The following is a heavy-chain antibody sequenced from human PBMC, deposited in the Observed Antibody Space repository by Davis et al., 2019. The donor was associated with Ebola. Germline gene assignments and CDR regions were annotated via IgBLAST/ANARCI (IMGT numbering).Heavy chain of an antibody. V-gene: IGHV1-3*01. D-gene: IGHD2-2*01. J-gene: IGHJ6*02. CDR3: AREYCSSTSCYHYYYYGMDV. Sequence: ASVKVSCKASGYTFTSYAMHWVRQAPGQRLEWMGWINAGNGNTKYSQKFQDRVTITRDTSASTAYMELSSLRSEDTAVYYCAREYCSSTSCYHYYYYGMDVWGQGTTVTVSS. CDR1: GYTFTSYA. CDR2: INAGNGNT.